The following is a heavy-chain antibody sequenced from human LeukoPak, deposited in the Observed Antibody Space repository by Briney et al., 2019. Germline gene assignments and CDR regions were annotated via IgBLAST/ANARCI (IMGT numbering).Heavy chain of an antibody. CDR3: AKDRGLWFGETSPSGDGMDV. Sequence: GGSLRLSCAASGFTFDDYAMHWVRQAPGKGLEWVSGISWNSGSIGYADSVKGRFTISRDNAKNSLYLQMNSLRAEDTALYYCAKDRGLWFGETSPSGDGMDVWGQGTTVTVSS. J-gene: IGHJ6*02. CDR2: ISWNSGSI. D-gene: IGHD3-10*01. CDR1: GFTFDDYA. V-gene: IGHV3-9*01.